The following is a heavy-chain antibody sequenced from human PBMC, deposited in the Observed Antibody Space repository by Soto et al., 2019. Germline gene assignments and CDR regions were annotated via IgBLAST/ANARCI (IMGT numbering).Heavy chain of an antibody. D-gene: IGHD1-1*01. V-gene: IGHV4-34*01. Sequence: SETLSLTCAVYGGSFGGYKLGWIRQPPGAGLEWIGEINQSGGTNYNPSLKSRVVISLDTSATQFSLRLNSVTAADTAVYYCVRAVPWRKSFDIWGQGTTVTVSS. CDR1: GGSFGGYK. CDR2: INQSGGT. J-gene: IGHJ3*02. CDR3: VRAVPWRKSFDI.